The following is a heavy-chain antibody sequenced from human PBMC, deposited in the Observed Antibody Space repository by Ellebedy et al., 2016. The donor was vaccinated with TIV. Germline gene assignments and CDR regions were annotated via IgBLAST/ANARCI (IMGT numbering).Heavy chain of an antibody. CDR3: ARAGGSTSWDSGGGFDY. J-gene: IGHJ4*02. Sequence: GESLKISCVASGFTFSTYKMNWVRQAPGTGLECVSSISSTGHYIDYADSVKGRFPISRDNSKNTLHLQMNSLRPEDTAVYYCARAGGSTSWDSGGGFDYWGQGTLVTVSS. CDR2: ISSTGHYI. CDR1: GFTFSTYK. D-gene: IGHD2-2*01. V-gene: IGHV3-21*01.